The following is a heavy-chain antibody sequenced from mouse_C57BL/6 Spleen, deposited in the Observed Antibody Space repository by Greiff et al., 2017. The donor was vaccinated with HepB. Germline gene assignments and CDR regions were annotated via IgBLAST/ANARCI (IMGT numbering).Heavy chain of an antibody. Sequence: QVQLKESGPELVKPGASVKTSCKASGYTFTDYYINWVKQRPGQGLEWIGWIFPGSGSTYYNEKFKGKATLTVDKSSSTAYMLLSSLTSEDSAVYFCARSLTGTWFAYWGQGTLVTVSA. D-gene: IGHD4-1*01. CDR2: IFPGSGST. V-gene: IGHV1-75*01. J-gene: IGHJ3*01. CDR3: ARSLTGTWFAY. CDR1: GYTFTDYY.